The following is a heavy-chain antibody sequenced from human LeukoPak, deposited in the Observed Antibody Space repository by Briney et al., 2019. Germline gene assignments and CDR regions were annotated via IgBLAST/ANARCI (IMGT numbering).Heavy chain of an antibody. CDR1: ADSIGRDKW. D-gene: IGHD6-19*01. Sequence: SETLSLTCGVSADSIGRDKWWTWFRQPPGKGLEWIGEIHHTKGTNYNPSLKSRVTISVDTSMNQFSLNLNSVTAADTAVYFCARGGGWRFDYWGQGILVTVSS. CDR2: IHHTKGT. J-gene: IGHJ4*02. V-gene: IGHV4-55*02. CDR3: ARGGGWRFDY.